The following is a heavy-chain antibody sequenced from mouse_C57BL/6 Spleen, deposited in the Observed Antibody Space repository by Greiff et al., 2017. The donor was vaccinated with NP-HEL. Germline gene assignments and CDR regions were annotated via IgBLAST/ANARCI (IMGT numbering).Heavy chain of an antibody. J-gene: IGHJ1*03. CDR1: GYTFTSYW. Sequence: QVHVKQPGAELVRPGSSVKLSCKASGYTFTSYWMDWVKQRPGQGLEWIGNIYPSDSETHYNQKFKDKATLTVDKSSSTAYMQLSSLTSEDSAVYYCARKGYYGGYFDVWGTGTTVTVSS. CDR2: IYPSDSET. D-gene: IGHD1-1*01. V-gene: IGHV1-61*01. CDR3: ARKGYYGGYFDV.